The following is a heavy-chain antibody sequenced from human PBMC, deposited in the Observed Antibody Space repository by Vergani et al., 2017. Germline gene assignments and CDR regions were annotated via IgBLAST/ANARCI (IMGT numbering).Heavy chain of an antibody. CDR2: IYHSGST. Sequence: QVQLQESGPGLVTPSETLSPICTVSGYSISSGYYWGCTRQPPGKGLVWIGSIYHSGSTYYNPSLKSRVTISVDTSKNQFSLKLSSVTDADTAVYYCAGVKYYEILTGSRPGGFNPWGQGTLVTVSS. CDR3: AGVKYYEILTGSRPGGFNP. D-gene: IGHD3-9*01. J-gene: IGHJ5*02. CDR1: GYSISSGYY. V-gene: IGHV4-38-2*02.